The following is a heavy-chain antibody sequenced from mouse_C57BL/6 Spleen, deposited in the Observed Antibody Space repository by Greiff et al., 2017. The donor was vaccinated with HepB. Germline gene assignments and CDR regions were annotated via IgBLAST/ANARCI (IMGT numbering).Heavy chain of an antibody. J-gene: IGHJ4*01. CDR2: IDPSDSYT. CDR3: ANYGNYEDYAMDY. CDR1: GYTFTSYW. Sequence: VQLQQPGAELVRPGSSVKLSCKASGYTFTSYWMHWVKQRPIQGLEWIGNIDPSDSYTNYNQKFKGKATLTVDTSSSTAYMQLSSLTSEDSAVYYCANYGNYEDYAMDYWGQGTSVTVSS. D-gene: IGHD2-1*01. V-gene: IGHV1-52*01.